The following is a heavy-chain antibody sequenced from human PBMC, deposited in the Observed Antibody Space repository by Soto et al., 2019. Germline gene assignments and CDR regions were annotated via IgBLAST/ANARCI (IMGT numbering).Heavy chain of an antibody. D-gene: IGHD2-2*02. CDR1: GYTFSTYG. Sequence: VASVKVSCKASGYTFSTYGITWVRQAPGQGLDWMGWINPFKGDTNSAARFQDRVTMTTDTSTRTAYMELRSLRSDDTAVYYCARVKVPAAILGAFDLWGQGTLVTVS. J-gene: IGHJ3*01. V-gene: IGHV1-18*01. CDR3: ARVKVPAAILGAFDL. CDR2: INPFKGDT.